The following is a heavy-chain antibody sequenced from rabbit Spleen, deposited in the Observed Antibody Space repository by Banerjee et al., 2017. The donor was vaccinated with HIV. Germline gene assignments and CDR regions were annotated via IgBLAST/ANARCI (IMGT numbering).Heavy chain of an antibody. CDR2: IFTGDGDT. V-gene: IGHV1S45*01. CDR1: GFSFSSSYY. CDR3: ARDLAGAIGWNFYL. J-gene: IGHJ4*01. D-gene: IGHD4-1*01. Sequence: QEQLVESGGDLVQPGASLTLTCTASGFSFSSSYYICWVRQAPGKGLEWIGCIFTGDGDTVYATWAKGRFTISRTSSTTVTLQMTSLTAADTATYFCARDLAGAIGWNFYLWGPGTLVTVS.